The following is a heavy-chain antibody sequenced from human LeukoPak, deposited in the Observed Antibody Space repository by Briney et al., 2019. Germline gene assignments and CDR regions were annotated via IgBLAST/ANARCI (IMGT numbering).Heavy chain of an antibody. CDR1: GYTFTGYY. Sequence: GASVKVSCKASGYTFTGYYMHWVRQAPGQGLEWMGWINPNNGNTNSAQKLQGRVTMTTDTSTSTAYMELRNLRSDDTAVYYCARIAYCGGDCYTTYFDYWGQGTLVTVSS. J-gene: IGHJ4*02. D-gene: IGHD2-21*01. CDR2: INPNNGNT. CDR3: ARIAYCGGDCYTTYFDY. V-gene: IGHV1-18*04.